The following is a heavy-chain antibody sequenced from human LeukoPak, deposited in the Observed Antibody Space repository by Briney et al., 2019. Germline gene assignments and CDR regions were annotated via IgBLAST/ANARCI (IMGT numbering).Heavy chain of an antibody. CDR2: ISGDGTIT. D-gene: IGHD6-13*01. CDR3: ARDYTSAAWDY. CDR1: GLNLDAYA. Sequence: GGSLRLSCAASGLNLDAYAMHWVRQAPGKGLEWVSLISGDGTITYYADSVKGRFTISRDNSKNSLFLEMNSLRAEDTAAYYCARDYTSAAWDYWGQGTLVTVSS. J-gene: IGHJ4*02. V-gene: IGHV3-43*02.